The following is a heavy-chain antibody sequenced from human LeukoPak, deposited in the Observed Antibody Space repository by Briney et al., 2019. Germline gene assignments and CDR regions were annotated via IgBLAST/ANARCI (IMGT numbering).Heavy chain of an antibody. V-gene: IGHV4-59*08. CDR3: ASAGYSSGWYDY. D-gene: IGHD6-19*01. Sequence: SEALSLTCTVSGGSISSYYWSWIRQPPGKGLEWIGYIYYSGSTNYNPSLKSRVTISVDTSKNQFSLKLSSVTAADTAVYYCASAGYSSGWYDYWGQGTLVTVSS. CDR1: GGSISSYY. J-gene: IGHJ4*02. CDR2: IYYSGST.